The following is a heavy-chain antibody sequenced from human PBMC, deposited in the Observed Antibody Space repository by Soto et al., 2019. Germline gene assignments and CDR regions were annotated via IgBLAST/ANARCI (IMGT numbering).Heavy chain of an antibody. CDR3: ASRESQGPLDY. D-gene: IGHD1-26*01. V-gene: IGHV4-28*01. CDR2: IYYSGTT. CDR1: GYSISSSNW. J-gene: IGHJ4*02. Sequence: QVQLQESGPGLVKPSDTLSLTCAVSGYSISSSNWWGWIRQPPGKGLEWIGYIYYSGTTYYNPSRKGRGTLSVVTSKHRFPLTLTSVTAVATAVYCCASRESQGPLDYWGQGTLVTVSS.